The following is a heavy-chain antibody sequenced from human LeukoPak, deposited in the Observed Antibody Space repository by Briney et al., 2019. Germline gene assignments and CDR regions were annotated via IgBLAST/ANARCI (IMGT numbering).Heavy chain of an antibody. Sequence: GGSLRLSCAASGFTFSSYAMSWVRQAPGKGLEWVSAISGSGGSTYYADSVKGRFTIARDNSKNTLYLQMNSLRVDDTAVYYCAQQLGYCSGGTCYFTYWGQGTLVTVSS. V-gene: IGHV3-23*01. CDR3: AQQLGYCSGGTCYFTY. D-gene: IGHD2-15*01. J-gene: IGHJ1*01. CDR1: GFTFSSYA. CDR2: ISGSGGST.